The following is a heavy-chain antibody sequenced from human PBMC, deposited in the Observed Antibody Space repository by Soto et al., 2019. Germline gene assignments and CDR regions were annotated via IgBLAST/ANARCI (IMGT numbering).Heavy chain of an antibody. D-gene: IGHD4-4*01. CDR3: ARDRYSMASWFDP. CDR1: GGSISSYY. CDR2: IYYSGST. V-gene: IGHV4-59*01. Sequence: SETLSLTCTVSGGSISSYYWSWIRQPPGKGLEWIGYIYYSGSTNYNPSLKSRVTISVDTSKNQFSLKLSSVTAADTAVYYCARDRYSMASWFDPWGQGTLVTVSS. J-gene: IGHJ5*02.